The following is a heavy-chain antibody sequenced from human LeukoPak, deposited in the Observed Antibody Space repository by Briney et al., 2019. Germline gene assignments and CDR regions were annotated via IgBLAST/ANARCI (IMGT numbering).Heavy chain of an antibody. CDR2: ISGSGGST. CDR1: GFTVSSNY. V-gene: IGHV3-23*01. D-gene: IGHD2-2*01. J-gene: IGHJ4*02. CDR3: AKDRGNIVVVPAAMVFDY. Sequence: GGSLRLSCAASGFTVSSNYMSWVRQAPGKWLEWVSAISGSGGSTYYADSVKGRFTISRDNSKNTLYLQMNSLRAEDTAVYYCAKDRGNIVVVPAAMVFDYWGQGTLVTVSS.